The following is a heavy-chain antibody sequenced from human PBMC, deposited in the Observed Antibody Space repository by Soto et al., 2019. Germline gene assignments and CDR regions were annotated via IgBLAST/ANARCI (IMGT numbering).Heavy chain of an antibody. D-gene: IGHD3-9*01. Sequence: ASVKVSCKASGYTFTSYGISWVRQAPGQELEWMGWISAYNGNTNYAQKLQGRVTMTTDTSTSTAYMELRSLRSDDTAVYYCARSKAISLRYFVPPNYYYYYMDVWGKGTTVTVSS. J-gene: IGHJ6*03. CDR2: ISAYNGNT. V-gene: IGHV1-18*01. CDR1: GYTFTSYG. CDR3: ARSKAISLRYFVPPNYYYYYMDV.